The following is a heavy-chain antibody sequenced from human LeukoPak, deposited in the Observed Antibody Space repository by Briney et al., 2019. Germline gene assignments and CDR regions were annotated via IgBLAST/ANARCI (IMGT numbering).Heavy chain of an antibody. Sequence: GESLKISCKGSGYSFTSYCIGWVRQMPGKGLEWMGIIYPGDSDTRYSPSFQGQVTISADKSISTAYLQWSSLKASDTAMYYCARQTYYYDSSGYRTSRAVDYWGQGTLVTVSS. CDR2: IYPGDSDT. CDR1: GYSFTSYC. D-gene: IGHD3-22*01. CDR3: ARQTYYYDSSGYRTSRAVDY. J-gene: IGHJ4*02. V-gene: IGHV5-51*01.